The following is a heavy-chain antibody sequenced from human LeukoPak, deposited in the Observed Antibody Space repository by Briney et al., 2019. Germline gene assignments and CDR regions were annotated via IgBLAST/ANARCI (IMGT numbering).Heavy chain of an antibody. Sequence: GGSLRLSCAVSGFTFSSSEMNWVRQAPGKGLEWVSYISDSGKTKYYADSVKGRFTISRDNAKNSLYLQMNSLRAEDTAVYYCARDYSGWSLDPWGQGTLVTVSS. CDR3: ARDYSGWSLDP. J-gene: IGHJ5*02. CDR2: ISDSGKTK. V-gene: IGHV3-48*03. D-gene: IGHD5-12*01. CDR1: GFTFSSSE.